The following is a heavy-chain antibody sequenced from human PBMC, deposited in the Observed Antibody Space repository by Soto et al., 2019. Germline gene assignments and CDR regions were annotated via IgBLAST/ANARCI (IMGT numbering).Heavy chain of an antibody. V-gene: IGHV4-31*03. CDR3: ARVQEDVWSGYSNWFDP. D-gene: IGHD3-3*01. J-gene: IGHJ5*02. CDR2: IYYSGST. Sequence: PSETLSLTCTVSGGSISSGGYYWSWIRQHPGKGLEWIGYIYYSGSTYYNPSLKSRVTISVDTSKNQFSLKLSSVTAADTAVHYCARVQEDVWSGYSNWFDPWAREPWSPSPQ. CDR1: GGSISSGGYY.